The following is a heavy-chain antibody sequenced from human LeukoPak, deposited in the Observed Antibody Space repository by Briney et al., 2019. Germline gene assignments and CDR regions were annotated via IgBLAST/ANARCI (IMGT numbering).Heavy chain of an antibody. V-gene: IGHV1-69*06. D-gene: IGHD2-2*01. CDR3: ARSYCSSTSCYDWFDP. Sequence: SVKVSCKASGGTFSSYAISWVRQAPGQGLEWMGGIIPIFGTANYAQKFQGRVTITADKSTSTAYMELSSLRSEDTAVYYCARSYCSSTSCYDWFDPWGQGTLVTVSS. J-gene: IGHJ5*02. CDR1: GGTFSSYA. CDR2: IIPIFGTA.